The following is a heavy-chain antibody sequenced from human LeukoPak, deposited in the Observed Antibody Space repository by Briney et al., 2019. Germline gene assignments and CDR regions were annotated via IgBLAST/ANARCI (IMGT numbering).Heavy chain of an antibody. CDR2: IYYSGST. CDR3: ARGRRILSDTSMSLEY. D-gene: IGHD5-18*01. V-gene: IGHV4-31*03. CDR1: GGSIDGGSYY. Sequence: PSETLSLTCTVSGGSIDGGSYYWSWIRQHPGRGLEWIGYIYYSGSTTYNAPLKSRLTLSIDTSKRQFSLNLSSVTAADTAVYYCARGRRILSDTSMSLEYWGQGTLVTVYS. J-gene: IGHJ4*02.